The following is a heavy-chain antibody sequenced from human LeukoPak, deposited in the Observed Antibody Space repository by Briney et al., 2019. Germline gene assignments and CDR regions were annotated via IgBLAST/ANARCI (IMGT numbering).Heavy chain of an antibody. J-gene: IGHJ4*02. V-gene: IGHV4-34*01. Sequence: SETLSLTCAVYGGSFSGYYWSWIRQPPGKGLEWIGEINHSGSTNYNPSLKSRVTISVDTSKNQFSLKLSSVTAAETAVYYCARVSPYCSGGSCYFDYWGQGTLVTVSS. CDR3: ARVSPYCSGGSCYFDY. CDR1: GGSFSGYY. D-gene: IGHD2-15*01. CDR2: INHSGST.